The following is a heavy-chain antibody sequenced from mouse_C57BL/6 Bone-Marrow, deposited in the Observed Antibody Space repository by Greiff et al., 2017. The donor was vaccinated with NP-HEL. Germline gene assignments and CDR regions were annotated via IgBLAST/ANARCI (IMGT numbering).Heavy chain of an antibody. D-gene: IGHD2-1*01. V-gene: IGHV5-9*01. CDR1: GFTFSSYT. Sequence: EVQLVESGGGLVKPGGSLKLSCAASGFTFSSYTMSWVRQTPEKRLEWVATISGGGGNTYYPDSVKGRFTISRDNAKNTLYLQMSSLRSEDTALYYCARHRYYLYAMDYWGQGTSVTVSS. CDR3: ARHRYYLYAMDY. J-gene: IGHJ4*01. CDR2: ISGGGGNT.